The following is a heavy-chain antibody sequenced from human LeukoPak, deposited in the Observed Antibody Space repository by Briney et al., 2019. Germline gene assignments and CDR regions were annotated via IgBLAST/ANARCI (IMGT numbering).Heavy chain of an antibody. Sequence: SVKVSCKASGGTFSSYAISWVRQAPGQGLEWMGGIIPIFGTANYAQKFQGRVTITADESTSTAYMELSSLRSEDTAVYYCARDNREYQLLYSEDWGQGTLVTVSS. CDR1: GGTFSSYA. V-gene: IGHV1-69*13. CDR2: IIPIFGTA. D-gene: IGHD2-2*02. CDR3: ARDNREYQLLYSED. J-gene: IGHJ4*02.